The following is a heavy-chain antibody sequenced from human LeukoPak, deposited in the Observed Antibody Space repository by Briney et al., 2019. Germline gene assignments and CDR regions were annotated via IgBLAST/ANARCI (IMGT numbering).Heavy chain of an antibody. CDR3: ARDYNYAFDN. D-gene: IGHD1-1*01. CDR2: IGIDSGIT. Sequence: GGSLRLSCTASGFPFIEYSMNWVRQVPGKGLEWISYIGIDSGITKYADSVRGRFTISADKAKNSLYLQMNSLRVEDTAVYYCARDYNYAFDNWGQGTLVSVAS. J-gene: IGHJ4*02. CDR1: GFPFIEYS. V-gene: IGHV3-48*01.